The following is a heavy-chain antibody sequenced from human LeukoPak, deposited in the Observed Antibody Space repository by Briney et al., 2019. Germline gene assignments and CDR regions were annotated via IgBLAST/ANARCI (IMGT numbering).Heavy chain of an antibody. J-gene: IGHJ5*02. CDR3: AKGFSKFRSDWFDP. CDR1: GFTFDDYA. V-gene: IGHV3-9*01. D-gene: IGHD2-15*01. Sequence: PGGSLRLSCAASGFTFDDYAMHWVRQAPGKGLEWVSGISWNSGSIGYADSVKGRFTISRDNARNSLYLQMNSLRAEDTALYYCAKGFSKFRSDWFDPWGQGTLVTVSS. CDR2: ISWNSGSI.